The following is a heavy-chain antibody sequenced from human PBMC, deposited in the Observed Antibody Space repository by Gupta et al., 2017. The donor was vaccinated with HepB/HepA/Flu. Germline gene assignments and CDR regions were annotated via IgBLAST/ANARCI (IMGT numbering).Heavy chain of an antibody. CDR2: INHSGST. V-gene: IGHV4-34*01. CDR3: ARRTRGGGDCPGFDY. J-gene: IGHJ4*02. D-gene: IGHD2-21*02. CDR1: GGSFSGYY. Sequence: QVQLQQWGAGLLKPSETLSLTCAVYGGSFSGYYWSWIRQPPGKGLEWIGEINHSGSTNYNPSRKSRVTISVDTSKNQFSLKLSSVTAADTAVYYCARRTRGGGDCPGFDYWGQGTLVTVSS.